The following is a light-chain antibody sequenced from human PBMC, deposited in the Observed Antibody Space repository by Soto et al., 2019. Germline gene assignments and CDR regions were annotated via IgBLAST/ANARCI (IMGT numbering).Light chain of an antibody. V-gene: IGKV3-20*01. CDR1: QSVSSSN. Sequence: EIVLTQSPGTLSLSPGERSTLACRSSQSVSSSNLAWYQQKPGQAPRLLMYGASRRATGIPDRFSGSGSGTDFTLTISRLEPEDFAVYYCQQYGSSPPYTFGQGTKVDI. CDR2: GAS. J-gene: IGKJ2*01. CDR3: QQYGSSPPYT.